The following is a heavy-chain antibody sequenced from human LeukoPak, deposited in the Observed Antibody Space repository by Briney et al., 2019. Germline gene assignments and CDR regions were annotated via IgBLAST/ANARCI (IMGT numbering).Heavy chain of an antibody. CDR1: GYTFNVHY. Sequence: ASVKVSCKASGYTFNVHYIHWVRQAPGQGLEWMGWINPNNGGTKYAQKFQDRVTMTRDTSISTVYMDVSRLRSDDTAVYYCARDRLNPGRRDGYLGYWGQGTLVTVSS. J-gene: IGHJ4*02. D-gene: IGHD5-24*01. V-gene: IGHV1-2*02. CDR3: ARDRLNPGRRDGYLGY. CDR2: INPNNGGT.